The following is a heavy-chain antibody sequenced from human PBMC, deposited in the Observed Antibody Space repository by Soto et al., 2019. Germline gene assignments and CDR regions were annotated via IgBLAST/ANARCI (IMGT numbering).Heavy chain of an antibody. V-gene: IGHV3-21*01. D-gene: IGHD2-21*02. J-gene: IGHJ6*02. Sequence: EVHLVESGGGLVKPGGSLRLSCAVSGFTFSSCTMNWVRQAPGKGLEWVSSISPSSGHIYYADSVKGRFTISRANAKKSLFLQMDCLTGEYTSVYYFSGRSGGACHKNYGMDVWGQGTTVTVSS. CDR2: ISPSSGHI. CDR1: GFTFSSCT. CDR3: SGRSGGACHKNYGMDV.